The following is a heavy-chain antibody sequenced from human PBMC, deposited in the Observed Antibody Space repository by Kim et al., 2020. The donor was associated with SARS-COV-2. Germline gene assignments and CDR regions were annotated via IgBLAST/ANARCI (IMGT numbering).Heavy chain of an antibody. Sequence: SVKGRFTISRDNAKNSLYLQMNSLRAEDTAVYYCARDRSFMIPLPCAFDIWGQGTMVTVSS. D-gene: IGHD3-16*01. CDR3: ARDRSFMIPLPCAFDI. V-gene: IGHV3-21*01. J-gene: IGHJ3*02.